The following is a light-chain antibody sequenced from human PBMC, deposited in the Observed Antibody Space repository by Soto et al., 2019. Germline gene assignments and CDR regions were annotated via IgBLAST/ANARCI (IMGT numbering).Light chain of an antibody. CDR3: QQYNNWLIN. CDR2: GAY. Sequence: EIVMTQSQATLSVSPGERATLSCRASQSVSSNLAWYQQKPGQAPRLLIYGAYTRATSIPARFSGSGSGTELTLTISRLQSEDFAVYYCQQYNNWLINFGHGTRLEIK. CDR1: QSVSSN. J-gene: IGKJ5*01. V-gene: IGKV3-15*01.